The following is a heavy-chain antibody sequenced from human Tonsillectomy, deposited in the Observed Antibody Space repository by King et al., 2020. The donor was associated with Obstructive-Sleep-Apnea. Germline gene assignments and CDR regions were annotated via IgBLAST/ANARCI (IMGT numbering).Heavy chain of an antibody. Sequence: QLVQSGAEVKKPGASVRVSCKASGYTFTSYDINWVRQATGQGLEWMGWMNPNSGNTGYAQKFQGRVTMTRNTSINTAYMELTSLRSEDTAVYYCTRGLNREPKGSFFDSWGQGTLVTVSS. CDR3: TRGLNREPKGSFFDS. D-gene: IGHD1-26*01. J-gene: IGHJ4*02. V-gene: IGHV1-8*01. CDR1: GYTFTSYD. CDR2: MNPNSGNT.